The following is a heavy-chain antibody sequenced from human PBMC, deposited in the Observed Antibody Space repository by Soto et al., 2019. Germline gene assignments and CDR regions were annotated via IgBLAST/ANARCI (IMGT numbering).Heavy chain of an antibody. CDR1: GFIFSDYY. Sequence: GGSLRLSCAVSGFIFSDYYMTWIRQAPGKGLEWLSYISSGEFNTYYADSVKGRFTISRDNAKNSLYLQMNSLRAEDTAVYYCARAKVRYSIFTIGKVVPQNWGQGTLVTVSS. D-gene: IGHD2-21*01. V-gene: IGHV3-11*01. CDR3: ARAKVRYSIFTIGKVVPQN. CDR2: ISSGEFNT. J-gene: IGHJ1*01.